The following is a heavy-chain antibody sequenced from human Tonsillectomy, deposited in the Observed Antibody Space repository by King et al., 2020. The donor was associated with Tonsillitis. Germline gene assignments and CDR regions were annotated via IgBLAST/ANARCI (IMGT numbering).Heavy chain of an antibody. J-gene: IGHJ3*02. CDR2: IYYTGGNT. Sequence: VQLQESGPGLVKPSETLSLTCTVSGGSINSDHWGWIRQPPGKGLEWIGNIYYTGGNTKYNSSLQSRVTISIDTSRKQFSLKVRSVTAADTAVYFFARHIYALGSRIWGQGTMVTVSS. D-gene: IGHD3-10*01. CDR3: ARHIYALGSRI. V-gene: IGHV4-59*08. CDR1: GGSINSDH.